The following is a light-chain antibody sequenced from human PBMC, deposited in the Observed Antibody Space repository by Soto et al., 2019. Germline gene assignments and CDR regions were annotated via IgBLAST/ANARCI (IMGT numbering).Light chain of an antibody. Sequence: QSALTQPASVSGSPGQSITISCTGNSSDVGVYNYVSWYQQHPGKAPKLMIYEVSNRPSGVSNRFSGSKSGNTASLTISGLQAEDEADYYCSSYTSRSTLAVFGGGTKLTVL. J-gene: IGLJ3*02. V-gene: IGLV2-14*01. CDR1: SSDVGVYNY. CDR3: SSYTSRSTLAV. CDR2: EVS.